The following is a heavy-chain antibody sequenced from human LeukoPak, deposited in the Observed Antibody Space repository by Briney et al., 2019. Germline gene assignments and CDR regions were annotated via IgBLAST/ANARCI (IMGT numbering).Heavy chain of an antibody. V-gene: IGHV4-34*01. CDR2: INHSGGT. CDR3: ARGRSEYYYGSGSYYSPPYYYYGMDV. Sequence: SVTVSLSWAVDGGSFGGYYWRWIRHPAGEGVGWGGEINHSGGTNYNPSLKSRVTISVDTSKNQFSLKLSSVTAADTAVYYCARGRSEYYYGSGSYYSPPYYYYGMDVWGQGTTVTVSS. J-gene: IGHJ6*02. CDR1: GGSFGGYY. D-gene: IGHD3-10*01.